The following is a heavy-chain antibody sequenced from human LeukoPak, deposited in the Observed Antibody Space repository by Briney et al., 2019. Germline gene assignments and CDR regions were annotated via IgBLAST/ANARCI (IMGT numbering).Heavy chain of an antibody. CDR1: GYTFTDYG. V-gene: IGHV1-18*01. D-gene: IGHD5-18*01. Sequence: AAVKVSCKASGYTFTDYGISWVRQAPGQGLEWMGWISAYNTNTNYAQKLQGRVTMTTDTSTSTAYIELRSLRSDDTAVFYCARDIGYRSGSYYFDYWGQGTLVTV. CDR2: ISAYNTNT. CDR3: ARDIGYRSGSYYFDY. J-gene: IGHJ4*02.